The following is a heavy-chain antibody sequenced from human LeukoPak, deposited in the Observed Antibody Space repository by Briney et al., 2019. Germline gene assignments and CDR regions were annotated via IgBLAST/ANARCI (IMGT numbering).Heavy chain of an antibody. V-gene: IGHV3-74*01. D-gene: IGHD4-17*01. CDR1: GFTFTTYW. CDR2: IKSDGTGT. CDR3: ARGHGDFPVNYYFDL. Sequence: PGGSLRLSCAASGFTFTTYWMHWVRQAPGKGLVWVSRIKSDGTGTSYADSVKGRFTISREDANNTLYLQMNSMRAEDTAGYYFARGHGDFPVNYYFDLWGRGTLVTVSS. J-gene: IGHJ2*01.